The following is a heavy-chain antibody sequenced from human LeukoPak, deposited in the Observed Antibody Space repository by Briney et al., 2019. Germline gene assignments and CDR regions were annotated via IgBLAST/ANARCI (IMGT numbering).Heavy chain of an antibody. CDR2: INHSGST. CDR3: ARVGADGSGFLFDY. V-gene: IGHV4-34*01. D-gene: IGHD3-10*01. Sequence: PSETLSLTCAVYGGSFSGHYWTWIRQPPGKGLEWIGEINHSGSTKYNPSLKSRVTISVDTSKNQFSLKLSSVTAADTAMYYCARVGADGSGFLFDYWGQGTLVTVSS. J-gene: IGHJ4*02. CDR1: GGSFSGHY.